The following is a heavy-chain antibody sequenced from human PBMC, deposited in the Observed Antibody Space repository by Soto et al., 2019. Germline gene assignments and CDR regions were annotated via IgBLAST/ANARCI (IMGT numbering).Heavy chain of an antibody. D-gene: IGHD3-22*01. CDR2: ISSSGSTI. J-gene: IGHJ6*02. Sequence: PGGSLRLSCAASGFTFSDYYMSWIRQAPGKGLEWVSYISSSGSTIYYADSVKGRFTISRDNAKSSLYLQMNSLRAEDTAVYYCARDPHYYDSSGYYIYGMDVWGQGTTVTVSS. V-gene: IGHV3-11*01. CDR1: GFTFSDYY. CDR3: ARDPHYYDSSGYYIYGMDV.